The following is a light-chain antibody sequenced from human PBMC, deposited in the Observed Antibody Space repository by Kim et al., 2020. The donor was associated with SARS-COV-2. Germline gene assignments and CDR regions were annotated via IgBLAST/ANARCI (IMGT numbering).Light chain of an antibody. J-gene: IGKJ4*01. CDR2: DAS. Sequence: AIQLTQSPSSLSASVGDRVTITCRASQGINSALAWYQQKPGTAPKLLIYDASSLESGVPSRFSGSGSGTDFTLTISSLQPEDFATYYCQQFHSYPLTFGGGTKVEI. CDR3: QQFHSYPLT. V-gene: IGKV1-13*02. CDR1: QGINSA.